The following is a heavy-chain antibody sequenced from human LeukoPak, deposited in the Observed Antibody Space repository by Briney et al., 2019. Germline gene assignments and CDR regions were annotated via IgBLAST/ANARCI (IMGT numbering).Heavy chain of an antibody. CDR3: AKDESHSSSYYYGFADY. J-gene: IGHJ4*02. Sequence: GGSLRLSCAASGFTLSSYGVHWVRQAPGNGLEWLAYIRHDGSNKYYADCVKGRFTISRDNSKNTVYLQMNSLRAEDSALYYCAKDESHSSSYYYGFADYWGQGTLVTVSS. V-gene: IGHV3-30*02. D-gene: IGHD6-13*01. CDR1: GFTLSSYG. CDR2: IRHDGSNK.